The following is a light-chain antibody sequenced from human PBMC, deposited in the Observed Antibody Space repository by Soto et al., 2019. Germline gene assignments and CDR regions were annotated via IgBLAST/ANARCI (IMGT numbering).Light chain of an antibody. V-gene: IGLV3-21*02. Sequence: SYELTQPPSVSVAPRQTDRITCGGNDIGGKSVHWYQQRPGQAPVLVVYDDRDRPSGIPERISGSNSGNTATLTISRVEAGDEADYYCQVWDSSSDHYVFGSGTKVTVL. CDR1: DIGGKS. J-gene: IGLJ1*01. CDR2: DDR. CDR3: QVWDSSSDHYV.